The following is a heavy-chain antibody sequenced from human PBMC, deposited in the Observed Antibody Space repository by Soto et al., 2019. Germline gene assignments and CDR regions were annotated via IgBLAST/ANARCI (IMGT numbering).Heavy chain of an antibody. CDR3: ARGGPNDAFDI. Sequence: SETLSLTCTVSGGSISSGDYYWSWIRQPPGKCLEWIGYIYYSGSTYYNPSLKSRVTISVDTSKNQFSLKLSSVTAADTAVYYCARGGPNDAFDIWGQGTMVTVSS. CDR1: GGSISSGDYY. V-gene: IGHV4-30-4*01. CDR2: IYYSGST. J-gene: IGHJ3*02.